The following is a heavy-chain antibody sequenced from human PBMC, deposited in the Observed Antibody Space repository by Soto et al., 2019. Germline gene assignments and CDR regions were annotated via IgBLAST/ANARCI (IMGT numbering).Heavy chain of an antibody. D-gene: IGHD6-19*01. V-gene: IGHV4-39*01. CDR1: GGSISSSSHY. CDR2: IHYSGST. CDR3: ARGQWLVVFDY. J-gene: IGHJ4*02. Sequence: SETLSLTCTVSGGSISSSSHYWGWIRQPPTRGLEWIGSIHYSGSTYYSPSLKSRVTISVDTSKNQFSLKLNSVTAADTAVYYCARGQWLVVFDYWGQGTLVTVSS.